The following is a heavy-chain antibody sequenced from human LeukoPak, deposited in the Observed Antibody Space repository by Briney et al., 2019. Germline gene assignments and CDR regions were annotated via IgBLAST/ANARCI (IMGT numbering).Heavy chain of an antibody. CDR3: ARIGVEVLWFGDLNWFDP. J-gene: IGHJ5*02. CDR2: IYHSGST. Sequence: SETLSLTCTVSGYSISSGYYWGWIRQPPGKGLEWIGSIYHSGSTYYNPSLKSRVTISVDTSKNQFSLKLSSVTAADTAVYYCARIGVEVLWFGDLNWFDPWGQGTLVTVSS. CDR1: GYSISSGYY. D-gene: IGHD3-10*01. V-gene: IGHV4-38-2*02.